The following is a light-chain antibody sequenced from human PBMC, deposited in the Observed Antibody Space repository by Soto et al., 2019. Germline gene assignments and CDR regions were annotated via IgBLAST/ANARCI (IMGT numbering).Light chain of an antibody. CDR2: AVT. CDR3: SSYTTSSTWV. CDR1: SSDVGAYNY. V-gene: IGLV2-14*01. Sequence: QSALTQPASVSGSPGQSITISCTGTSSDVGAYNYVSWYQQHPGKAPKFVIYAVTYRPSGVSNRFSGSKSGNTASLTISGLQAEDEADYYCSSYTTSSTWVFGGGTKLPVL. J-gene: IGLJ3*02.